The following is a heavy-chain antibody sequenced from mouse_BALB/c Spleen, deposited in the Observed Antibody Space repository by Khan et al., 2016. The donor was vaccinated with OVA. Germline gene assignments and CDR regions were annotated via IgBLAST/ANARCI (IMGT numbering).Heavy chain of an antibody. CDR1: GYSITSDYA. Sequence: EVELVESGPGLVKPSQSLSLTCTVTGYSITSDYAWNWIRQFPGNKLEWMGYIKYSGSTSYNPSLKSRISITRNKSKNRFLLQSSSVTTEDTATYNCARSGTITTVVATDFDYWGQGTTLTVSS. V-gene: IGHV3-2*02. J-gene: IGHJ2*01. CDR2: IKYSGST. D-gene: IGHD1-1*01. CDR3: ARSGTITTVVATDFDY.